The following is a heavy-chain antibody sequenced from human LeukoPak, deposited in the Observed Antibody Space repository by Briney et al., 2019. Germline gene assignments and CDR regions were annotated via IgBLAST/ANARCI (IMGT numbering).Heavy chain of an antibody. Sequence: GGSLRLSCAASGFTFSSYAMHWVRQAPGKGLEWVAVISYDGSNKYYADSVKGRFTISRDNSKNTLYLQMNSLRAEDTAVYYCASLAYCGGDCYPAAFDIWGQGTMVTVSS. D-gene: IGHD2-21*02. CDR2: ISYDGSNK. CDR3: ASLAYCGGDCYPAAFDI. CDR1: GFTFSSYA. J-gene: IGHJ3*02. V-gene: IGHV3-30*01.